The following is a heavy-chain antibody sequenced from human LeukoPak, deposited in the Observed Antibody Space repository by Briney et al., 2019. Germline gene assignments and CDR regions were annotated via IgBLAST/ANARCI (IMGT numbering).Heavy chain of an antibody. CDR2: INPHSGDT. CDR3: ARVWLSPYFFDY. J-gene: IGHJ4*02. Sequence: ASVKVSXKASGYTFTGYYMHWVRXXPGQGLEWMGWINPHSGDTIYAQKFQGRVTMTRDTSISTAYMELSRLRSDDTAVFXCARVWLSPYFFDYWGQGTLVTVSS. CDR1: GYTFTGYY. D-gene: IGHD3-22*01. V-gene: IGHV1-2*02.